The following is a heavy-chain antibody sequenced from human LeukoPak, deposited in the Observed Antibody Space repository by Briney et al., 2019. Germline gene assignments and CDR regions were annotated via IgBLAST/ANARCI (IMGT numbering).Heavy chain of an antibody. CDR3: ARHPYCSGGSCYSNDAFDI. J-gene: IGHJ3*02. V-gene: IGHV5-51*01. CDR1: GYSFTSYW. D-gene: IGHD2-15*01. Sequence: GESLKISCXGSGYSFTSYWIGWVRQMPGKGLEWMGIIYPGDSDTRYSPSFQGQVTISADKSISTAYLQWSSLKASDTAMYYCARHPYCSGGSCYSNDAFDIWGQGTMVTVSS. CDR2: IYPGDSDT.